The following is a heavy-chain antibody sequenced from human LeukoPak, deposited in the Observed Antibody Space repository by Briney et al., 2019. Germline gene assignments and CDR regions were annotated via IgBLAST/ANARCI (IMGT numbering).Heavy chain of an antibody. D-gene: IGHD6-19*01. CDR3: ARQAGGGTIDY. CDR2: IYYSGST. CDR1: GGSISSSSYY. V-gene: IGHV4-39*01. Sequence: PSETLSLTCTVSGGSISSSSYYWGWIRQPPGKGLEWIGSIYYSGSTYYNPSLKSRVTISVDTSKNQFSLKLSSVTAADTAVYYCARQAGGGTIDYWGQGTLVTVSS. J-gene: IGHJ4*02.